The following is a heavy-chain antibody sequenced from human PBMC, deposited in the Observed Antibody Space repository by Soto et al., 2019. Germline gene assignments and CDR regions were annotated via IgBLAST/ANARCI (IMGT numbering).Heavy chain of an antibody. CDR2: IYWDDDK. CDR1: GFSLSTSGVG. V-gene: IGHV2-5*02. D-gene: IGHD3-22*01. J-gene: IGHJ3*02. Sequence: QITLKESGPTLVKPTQTLTLTCTFSGFSLSTSGVGVGWIRQPPGKALEWLALIYWDDDKRYSPSLKSRLTITKDTSKNQVVLTMTNMDPVDTATYYCAHTELVNYYDSSGYDAFDIWGQGTMVTVSS. CDR3: AHTELVNYYDSSGYDAFDI.